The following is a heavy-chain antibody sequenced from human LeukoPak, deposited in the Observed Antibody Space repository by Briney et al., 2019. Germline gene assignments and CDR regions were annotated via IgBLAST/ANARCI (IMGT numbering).Heavy chain of an antibody. J-gene: IGHJ4*02. D-gene: IGHD3-22*01. CDR3: VVWGEDRSGHRFDF. Sequence: GGSLRLSCAASGFTFDYCWMHWVRQAPGKGLMWVSRINTDGSNTHYADSVKGRFTISRDNAKNTLYLQMNGLRVEDTAVYYCVVWGEDRSGHRFDFWGQGTLVTVSS. V-gene: IGHV3-74*01. CDR2: INTDGSNT. CDR1: GFTFDYCW.